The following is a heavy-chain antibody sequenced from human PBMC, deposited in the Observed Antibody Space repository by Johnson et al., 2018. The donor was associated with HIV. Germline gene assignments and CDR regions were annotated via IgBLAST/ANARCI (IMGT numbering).Heavy chain of an antibody. V-gene: IGHV3-33*06. CDR2: MWYDGTQK. CDR3: AKCIWGSSLIDAFDI. J-gene: IGHJ3*02. CDR1: GFTFSSYG. D-gene: IGHD6-13*01. Sequence: QVQLVESGGGVVQPGRSLRLSCAASGFTFSSYGMHWVRQAPGKGLEWVAGMWYDGTQKNYADSVKGRFTISRDNSKNTLNLQMNSLRAEDTAVYYCAKCIWGSSLIDAFDIWGQGTMVTVSS.